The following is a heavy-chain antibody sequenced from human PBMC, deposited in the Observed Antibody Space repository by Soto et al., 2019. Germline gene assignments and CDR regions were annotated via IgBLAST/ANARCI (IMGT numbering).Heavy chain of an antibody. V-gene: IGHV4-30-4*01. CDR3: ARDGSSSWFGGEYFQH. CDR1: GGSISSGDYY. D-gene: IGHD6-13*01. CDR2: IYYSGST. Sequence: QVQLQESGPGLVKPSQTLSLTCTVSGGSISSGDYYWSWIRQPPGKGLEWIGYIYYSGSTYYNPSLKSRVTISVDTSKNQFSLKLSSVTAADTAVYYCARDGSSSWFGGEYFQHWGQGTLVTVSS. J-gene: IGHJ1*01.